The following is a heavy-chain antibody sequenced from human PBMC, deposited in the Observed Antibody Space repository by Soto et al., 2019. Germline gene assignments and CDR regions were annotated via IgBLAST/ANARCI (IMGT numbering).Heavy chain of an antibody. CDR3: AIGVPGIAVAGTGYFQH. J-gene: IGHJ1*01. CDR1: AFTFSSEP. V-gene: IGHV3-23*01. Sequence: AGSLGPSCPASAFTFSSEPMSWVRQAPGKGLEWVSGISGSGDSTYYADSVKGRFTISRDNSKHTLYLQMNSLRAEDTAVYYCAIGVPGIAVAGTGYFQHWGQGT. D-gene: IGHD6-19*01. CDR2: ISGSGDST.